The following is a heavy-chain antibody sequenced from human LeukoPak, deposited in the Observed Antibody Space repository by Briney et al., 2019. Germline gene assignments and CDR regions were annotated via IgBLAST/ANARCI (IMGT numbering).Heavy chain of an antibody. Sequence: ASVKVSCKVSGYTPTELSMHRVRQAPGKGLEWMGGFDPEDGETIYAQKFQGRVTMTEDTSTDTAYMELSSLRSEDTAVYYCATSYSSSSYLPGIDYWGQGTLLTVSS. CDR1: GYTPTELS. V-gene: IGHV1-24*01. CDR3: ATSYSSSSYLPGIDY. J-gene: IGHJ4*02. CDR2: FDPEDGET. D-gene: IGHD6-13*01.